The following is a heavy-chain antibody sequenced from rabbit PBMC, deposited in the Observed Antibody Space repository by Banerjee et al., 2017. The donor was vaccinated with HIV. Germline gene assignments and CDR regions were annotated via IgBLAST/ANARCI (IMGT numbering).Heavy chain of an antibody. V-gene: IGHV1S40*01. D-gene: IGHD2-1*01. Sequence: QSLEESGGDLVKPGTSLTLTCTASGFTLSNYWMCWVRQAPGKGLEWIACIDGGSSGYIYYASWAKGRFTISKTSSTSVTLQMTSLTAADTATYFCARGSGDLDLWGQGTLVTVS. CDR3: ARGSGDLDL. J-gene: IGHJ3*01. CDR2: IDGGSSGYI. CDR1: GFTLSNYW.